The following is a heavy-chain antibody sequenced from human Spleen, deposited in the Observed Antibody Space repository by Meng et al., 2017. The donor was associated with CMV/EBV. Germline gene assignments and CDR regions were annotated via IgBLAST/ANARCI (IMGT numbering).Heavy chain of an antibody. CDR3: AKCGLVGAEYEFDY. J-gene: IGHJ4*02. CDR1: GFTFSTST. D-gene: IGHD2-21*01. CDR2: ISLSSNYI. V-gene: IGHV3-21*04. Sequence: GGSLRLSCSVSGFTFSTSTMHWVRQAPGKGLEWVSSISLSSNYIYYADSVKGRFTISRDNSKNTLYLQMNSLRAEDTAVYYCAKCGLVGAEYEFDYWGQGTLVTVSS.